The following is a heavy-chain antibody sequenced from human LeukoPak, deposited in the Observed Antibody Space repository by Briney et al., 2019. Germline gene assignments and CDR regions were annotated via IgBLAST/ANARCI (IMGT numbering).Heavy chain of an antibody. CDR3: ASRYCSGGSCRDY. CDR2: IYYSGST. Sequence: PSETLSLTCTVSGGSISSSSYYWGWIRQPPGKGLEWIGSIYYSGSTYYNPSLKSRVTISVDTSKNQFSLKLSSVTAADTAVYYCASRYCSGGSCRDYWGQGTLVTVSS. CDR1: GGSISSSSYY. D-gene: IGHD2-15*01. V-gene: IGHV4-39*07. J-gene: IGHJ4*02.